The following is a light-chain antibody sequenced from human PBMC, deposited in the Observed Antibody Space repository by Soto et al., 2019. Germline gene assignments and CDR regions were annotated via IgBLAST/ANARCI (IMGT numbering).Light chain of an antibody. Sequence: QSSLTQPPSASGSPGQSVTISCTGTSSDGGGYNFVSWYQQHPGKAPKLMIYEVSKRPSGGPDRFSGAKSGNTASLTVSGLQADDEADDYCTSYAGSNIPVVFGGGTKLTVL. V-gene: IGLV2-8*01. CDR3: TSYAGSNIPVV. CDR2: EVS. CDR1: SSDGGGYNF. J-gene: IGLJ2*01.